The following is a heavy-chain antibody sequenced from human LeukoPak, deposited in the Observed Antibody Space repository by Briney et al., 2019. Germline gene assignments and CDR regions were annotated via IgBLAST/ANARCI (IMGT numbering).Heavy chain of an antibody. V-gene: IGHV3-33*01. J-gene: IGHJ4*02. Sequence: PGRSLRLSCAVSGFIFSDYGFHWGRQAPGKGLEWVAVTRFDGSIKQYADSVKGRFTISRDDSKNTLYLQMNFLKSEDTAVYYCARWGGTRQYYFDYWGQGTLVTVSS. CDR2: TRFDGSIK. D-gene: IGHD1-1*01. CDR1: GFIFSDYG. CDR3: ARWGGTRQYYFDY.